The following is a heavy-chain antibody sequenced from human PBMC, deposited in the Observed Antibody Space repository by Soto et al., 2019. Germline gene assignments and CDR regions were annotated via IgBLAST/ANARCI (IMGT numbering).Heavy chain of an antibody. J-gene: IGHJ6*02. D-gene: IGHD3-10*01. CDR3: ARAITPGFGVDSYYYYYYGMDV. CDR1: GGTFSSYA. CDR2: IIPIFGTA. V-gene: IGHV1-69*13. Sequence: ASVKVSCKASGGTFSSYAISWVRQAPGQGLEWMGGIIPIFGTANYAQKFQGRVTITADESTSTAYMELSSLRSEDTAVYYCARAITPGFGVDSYYYYYYGMDVWGQGTTVTSP.